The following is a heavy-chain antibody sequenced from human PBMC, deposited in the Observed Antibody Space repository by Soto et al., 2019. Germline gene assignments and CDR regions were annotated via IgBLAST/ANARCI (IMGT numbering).Heavy chain of an antibody. D-gene: IGHD2-2*01. CDR3: ARGEKGYCSSTRCQRTDY. Sequence: SETLSLTCAVYGGSFSGYYWSWIRQPPGKGLEWIGEINHSGSTNYNPSLKSRVTISVDTSKNQFSLKLSSVTAADTAVYYCARGEKGYCSSTRCQRTDYWDQRTLVTVSS. CDR2: INHSGST. J-gene: IGHJ4*02. V-gene: IGHV4-34*01. CDR1: GGSFSGYY.